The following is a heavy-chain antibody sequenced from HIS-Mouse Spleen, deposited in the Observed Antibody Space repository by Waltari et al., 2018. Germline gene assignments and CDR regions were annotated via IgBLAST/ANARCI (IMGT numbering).Heavy chain of an antibody. CDR1: ACTVRRYG. CDR2: ISYDGSNK. J-gene: IGHJ3*02. Sequence: QVPLVESGGGVVQPGRSLRLSCSASACTVRRYGLPWVRQAPGKGLEWVAVISYDGSNKYYADSVKGRFTISRDNSKNTLYLQMNSLRAEDTAVYYCAKGGTGTTFAFDIWGQGTMVTVSS. D-gene: IGHD1-1*01. CDR3: AKGGTGTTFAFDI. V-gene: IGHV3-30*18.